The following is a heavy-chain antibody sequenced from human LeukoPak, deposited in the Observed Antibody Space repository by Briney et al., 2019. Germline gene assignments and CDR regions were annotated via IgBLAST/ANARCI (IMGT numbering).Heavy chain of an antibody. J-gene: IGHJ4*02. Sequence: PGGSLRLSCAGSGFPFSNYWMAWVRQAPGKGLEWVANMKEDGGEINYVDSVKSQFTISRDNAKNSLDLQMNSLRVDDTAVYYCVRDRGYSTFDYWGQGTLVIVSS. CDR3: VRDRGYSTFDY. CDR1: GFPFSNYW. D-gene: IGHD4-23*01. CDR2: MKEDGGEI. V-gene: IGHV3-7*01.